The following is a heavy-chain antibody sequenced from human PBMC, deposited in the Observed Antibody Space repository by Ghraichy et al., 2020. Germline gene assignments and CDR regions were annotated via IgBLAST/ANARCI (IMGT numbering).Heavy chain of an antibody. CDR2: ISGSGGST. D-gene: IGHD3-3*01. Sequence: GGSLRLSCAASGFTFSSYAMSWVRQAPGKGLEWVSAISGSGGSTYYADSVKGRFTISRDNSKNTLYLQMNSLRAEDTAVYYCAKDILAYDFWSGPFDYWGQGTLVTVSS. CDR3: AKDILAYDFWSGPFDY. V-gene: IGHV3-23*01. J-gene: IGHJ4*02. CDR1: GFTFSSYA.